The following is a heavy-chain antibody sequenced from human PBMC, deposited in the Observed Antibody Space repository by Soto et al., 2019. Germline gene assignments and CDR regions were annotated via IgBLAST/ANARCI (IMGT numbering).Heavy chain of an antibody. V-gene: IGHV3-23*01. Sequence: EVQLLESGGGLVQPGGSLRLSCAASGFTFSSYAMSWVRQAPGKGLEWVSAISGSGGSTDYADSVRGRFTISRDNSKNTLNLQMNSLRAEDTAVYYCAKDGSGRIVVVVAATKIPPPNYFDYWGQGTLVTVSS. CDR1: GFTFSSYA. CDR3: AKDGSGRIVVVVAATKIPPPNYFDY. D-gene: IGHD2-15*01. J-gene: IGHJ4*02. CDR2: ISGSGGST.